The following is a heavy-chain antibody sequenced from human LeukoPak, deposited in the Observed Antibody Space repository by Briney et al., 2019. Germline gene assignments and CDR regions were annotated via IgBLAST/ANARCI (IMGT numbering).Heavy chain of an antibody. CDR3: ARGRIWDTAMAERYFDL. D-gene: IGHD5-18*01. Sequence: SETLSLTCAVYGGSFSGYYWSWIRQPPGKGLEWIGEINHSGSTNYNPSLKSRVTISVGTSKNQFSLKLSSVTAADTAVYYCARGRIWDTAMAERYFDLWGRGTLVTVSS. J-gene: IGHJ2*01. CDR2: INHSGST. V-gene: IGHV4-34*01. CDR1: GGSFSGYY.